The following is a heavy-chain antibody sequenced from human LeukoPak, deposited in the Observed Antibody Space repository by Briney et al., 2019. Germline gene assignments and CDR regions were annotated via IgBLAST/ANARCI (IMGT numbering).Heavy chain of an antibody. J-gene: IGHJ6*02. V-gene: IGHV1-2*02. CDR1: GYTFTGYY. CDR3: ARVRVVGLYGMDV. Sequence: ASVKVSCKASGYTFTGYYMHWVRQAPGQGLEWMGWINPNSGGTNYAQKFQGRVTMTRDTSISTAYMDLSRLRSDDTAVYYCARVRVVGLYGMDVWGQGTTVTVSS. D-gene: IGHD2-15*01. CDR2: INPNSGGT.